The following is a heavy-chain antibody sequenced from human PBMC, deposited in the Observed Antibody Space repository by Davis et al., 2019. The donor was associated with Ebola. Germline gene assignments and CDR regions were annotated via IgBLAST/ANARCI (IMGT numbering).Heavy chain of an antibody. CDR3: ERGKVGATSG. CDR1: GESVSSFY. V-gene: IGHV4-59*02. J-gene: IGHJ1*01. D-gene: IGHD1-26*01. Sequence: SETLSLTCTVSGESVSSFYWSWIRQPPGKGLEWIGYIYNSGSTNYNPSLKSRVTISADTSKNQFSLKLSSVAAADTAVYYCERGKVGATSGWGRGTLVTVSS. CDR2: IYNSGST.